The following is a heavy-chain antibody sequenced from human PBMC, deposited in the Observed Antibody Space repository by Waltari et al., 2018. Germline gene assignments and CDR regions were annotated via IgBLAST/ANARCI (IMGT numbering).Heavy chain of an antibody. CDR1: GFTFRNYE. Sequence: EVRLVESGGGWVQPGGSLRLFCAASGFTFRNYEMNWVRRAPGKGLELLSYISSGASTIYYADSVKGRFTISRDNTKDSVYLQMNSLRAEDTAIYYCARGEGGANEFWGQGTLVTVSS. D-gene: IGHD1-26*01. CDR3: ARGEGGANEF. V-gene: IGHV3-48*03. CDR2: ISSGASTI. J-gene: IGHJ4*02.